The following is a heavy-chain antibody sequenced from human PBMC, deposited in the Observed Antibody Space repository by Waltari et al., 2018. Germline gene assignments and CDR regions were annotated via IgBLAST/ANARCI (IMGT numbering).Heavy chain of an antibody. Sequence: QVQLQQWGAGLLKPSETLSLTCAVYGGSFSGYYWSWIRQPPGKGLEWIGEINHSGSTNYNPSLKSRVTISGDTSKNQFSLKLNSVTADDTAMYYCARQNVGPGSAHLDHWGQGTLVTVSS. CDR2: INHSGST. V-gene: IGHV4-34*01. CDR1: GGSFSGYY. J-gene: IGHJ4*02. D-gene: IGHD3-10*01. CDR3: ARQNVGPGSAHLDH.